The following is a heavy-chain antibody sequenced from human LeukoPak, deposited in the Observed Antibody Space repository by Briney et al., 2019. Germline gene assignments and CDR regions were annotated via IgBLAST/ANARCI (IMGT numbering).Heavy chain of an antibody. CDR1: GFTVSSNY. Sequence: GGSLRLSCAASGFTVSSNYMSWVRQAPAKGLEWVSVIYSGGSTYYADSVKGRFTISRDNSKNTLYLQMNSLRAEDTAVYYCARDPGEGAFDIWGQGTMVTVSS. CDR2: IYSGGST. V-gene: IGHV3-53*01. CDR3: ARDPGEGAFDI. J-gene: IGHJ3*02.